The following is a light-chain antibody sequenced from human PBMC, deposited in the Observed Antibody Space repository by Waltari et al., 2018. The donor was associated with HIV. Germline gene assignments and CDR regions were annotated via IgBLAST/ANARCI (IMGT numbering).Light chain of an antibody. CDR2: WAS. CDR1: QSILYSSNNKNF. V-gene: IGKV4-1*01. J-gene: IGKJ4*01. Sequence: DIVMTQSPDSLAVSLGERATINCRSSQSILYSSNNKNFLAWYQQKPGQPPKLRIYWASTRESGVPDRFSGSGSGTDFTLTISSLQAEDVAVYYCQQYYTTSPLTFGGGTKVEIK. CDR3: QQYYTTSPLT.